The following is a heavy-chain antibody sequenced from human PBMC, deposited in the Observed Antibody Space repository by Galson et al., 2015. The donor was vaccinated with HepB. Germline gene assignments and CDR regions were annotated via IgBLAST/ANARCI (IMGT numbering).Heavy chain of an antibody. V-gene: IGHV4-59*01. CDR1: GDSISPYY. CDR2: MYYSGST. D-gene: IGHD3-10*01. CDR3: ARVWFGELLDYYFDY. J-gene: IGHJ4*02. Sequence: LSLTCTVSGDSISPYYWGWIRQPPGKGLEWIGYMYYSGSTKYYSPSLKSRVTILVDTSKNQFSLKLSSVTAADTAVYYCARVWFGELLDYYFDYWGQGTLVTVSS.